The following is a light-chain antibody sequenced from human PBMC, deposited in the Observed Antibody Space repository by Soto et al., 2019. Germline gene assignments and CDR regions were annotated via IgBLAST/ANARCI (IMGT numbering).Light chain of an antibody. CDR2: GAF. CDR1: QSIGFD. CDR3: QQYNYWPPWT. Sequence: EIVMMQSPATLSVSPGERATLSCRASQSIGFDLAWYQQRPGQAPRLLIYGAFNRATGIPARFSGSGSGTEFTLSISGLQSEDFALYFCQQYNYWPPWTFGQGTKVEVK. V-gene: IGKV3-15*01. J-gene: IGKJ1*01.